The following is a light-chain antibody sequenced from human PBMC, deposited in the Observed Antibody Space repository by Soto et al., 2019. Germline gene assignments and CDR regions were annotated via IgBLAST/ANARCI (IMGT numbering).Light chain of an antibody. J-gene: IGKJ5*01. CDR3: QQYGPSPT. V-gene: IGKV3-20*01. CDR1: QSLITRY. Sequence: EIVLTQSPGTLSLFPGERATLSCRASQSLITRYLAWYQQKPGQAPRLLIYGASSRATGIPDRFSGSGSGTDFTITISRLEPEAFAVYSCQQYGPSPTFGQGTRLEIK. CDR2: GAS.